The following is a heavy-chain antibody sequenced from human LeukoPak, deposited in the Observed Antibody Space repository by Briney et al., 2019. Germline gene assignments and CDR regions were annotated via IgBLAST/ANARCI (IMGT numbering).Heavy chain of an antibody. CDR1: GFTFSDSA. CDR2: ISYNGLNT. D-gene: IGHD6-13*01. CDR3: ARSGQHLSDF. V-gene: IGHV3-23*01. J-gene: IGHJ4*02. Sequence: GGSLRLSCAASGFTFSDSAMDWVRQAPGKGLERVSLISYNGLNTYYADSVKGRFTVSRDNAKNSLYLQMNSLRAEDTAIYYCARSGQHLSDFWGQGTLVTVSS.